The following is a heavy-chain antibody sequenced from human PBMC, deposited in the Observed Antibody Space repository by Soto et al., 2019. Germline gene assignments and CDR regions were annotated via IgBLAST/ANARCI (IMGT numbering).Heavy chain of an antibody. Sequence: QVRLVQSGAEVKKPGASVKVSCKASGYTLTTYGISWMRQAPGQGLEWMGWISTNNGNTNYAQKLQGRVTMTTDTSTNTAYMELRSLRSDDTAMYFCAGVVHISSWYFDYWGQGTLVTVSS. V-gene: IGHV1-18*01. CDR2: ISTNNGNT. J-gene: IGHJ4*02. D-gene: IGHD6-13*01. CDR1: GYTLTTYG. CDR3: AGVVHISSWYFDY.